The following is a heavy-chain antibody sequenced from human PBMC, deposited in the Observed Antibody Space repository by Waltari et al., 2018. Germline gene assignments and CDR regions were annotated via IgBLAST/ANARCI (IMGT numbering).Heavy chain of an antibody. V-gene: IGHV3-7*01. CDR3: ARDSAPYSNYADAIDI. Sequence: EVQLVESGGGLVQPGGSLRVSCVASGFTLMNYWMSWVRRGPGKGLEWWASIRKDGGEEYYVDSVKGRFTVSRNNATNSLHLHMDSLRVEDTAIYYCARDSAPYSNYADAIDIWGQGTMVIVSS. J-gene: IGHJ3*02. D-gene: IGHD4-4*01. CDR1: GFTLMNYW. CDR2: IRKDGGEE.